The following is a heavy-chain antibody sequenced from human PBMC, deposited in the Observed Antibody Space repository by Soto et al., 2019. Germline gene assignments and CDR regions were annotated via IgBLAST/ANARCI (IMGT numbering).Heavy chain of an antibody. V-gene: IGHV1-69-2*01. D-gene: IGHD6-25*01. CDR2: VDPVTCET. CDR1: GYTFSDYY. J-gene: IGHJ1*01. CDR3: SPAPSDIAGYSSGPSQG. Sequence: EVQLVQSGTEVRKPGATVKLSCKVSGYTFSDYYMHWIQQAPGTGLEWLGLVDPVTCETIYAENFQGRVTITADASADTTYLELSSLRSEDTAVYYCSPAPSDIAGYSSGPSQGWGQGTLVNVSS.